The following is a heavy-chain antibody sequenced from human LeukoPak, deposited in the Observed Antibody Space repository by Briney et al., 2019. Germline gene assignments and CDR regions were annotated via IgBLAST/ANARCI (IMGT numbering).Heavy chain of an antibody. Sequence: SETLSLTCAVYGGSFSGYYWSWIRQPPGKGLEWIGEINHSGSTNYNPSLKSRVTISVDTSKNQFSLRLSSVTAADTAVYYCAREGARYDFWSGYSDAFDIWGQGTMVTVSS. CDR3: AREGARYDFWSGYSDAFDI. V-gene: IGHV4-34*01. J-gene: IGHJ3*02. CDR1: GGSFSGYY. CDR2: INHSGST. D-gene: IGHD3-3*01.